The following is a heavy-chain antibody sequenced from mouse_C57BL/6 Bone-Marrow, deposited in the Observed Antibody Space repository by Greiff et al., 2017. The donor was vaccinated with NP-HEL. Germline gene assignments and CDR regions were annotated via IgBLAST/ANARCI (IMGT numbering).Heavy chain of an antibody. CDR1: GYTFTSYW. V-gene: IGHV1-59*01. CDR2: IDPSDSYT. CDR3: ARVVAY. Sequence: QVQLQQPGAELVRPGTSVKLSCKASGYTFTSYWMHWVKQRPGQGLEWIGVIDPSDSYTNYNQKFKGKATLTVDTSSSTAYMQLSNLTSEDSAVYDLARVVAYWGQGTLVTVSA. J-gene: IGHJ3*01.